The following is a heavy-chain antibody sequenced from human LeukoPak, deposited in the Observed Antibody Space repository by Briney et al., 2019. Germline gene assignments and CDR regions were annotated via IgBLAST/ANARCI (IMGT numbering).Heavy chain of an antibody. V-gene: IGHV3-33*01. D-gene: IGHD4-17*01. CDR3: ARGGTDYGDYSWAFDI. J-gene: IGHJ3*02. CDR2: IWYDGSNK. Sequence: GRSLRLSCAASGFAFSSYGMHWARQAPGKGLEWVAVIWYDGSNKYYADSVKGRFTISRDNSKNTLYLQMNSLRAEDTAVYYCARGGTDYGDYSWAFDIWGQGTMVTVSS. CDR1: GFAFSSYG.